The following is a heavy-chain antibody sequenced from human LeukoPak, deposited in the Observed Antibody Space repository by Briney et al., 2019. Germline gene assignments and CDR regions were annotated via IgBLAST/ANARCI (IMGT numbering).Heavy chain of an antibody. Sequence: LETLSLTCTVSGGSFSGYYWSWIRQPPGKGLEWIGEITHRGSTNYNPSLKSRVTMSVDTSKNQFSLKLSSVTAADTAVYYCAAFRIAAAGTLGRLDYWGQGTLVTVSS. V-gene: IGHV4-34*01. CDR1: GGSFSGYY. D-gene: IGHD6-13*01. CDR3: AAFRIAAAGTLGRLDY. CDR2: ITHRGST. J-gene: IGHJ4*02.